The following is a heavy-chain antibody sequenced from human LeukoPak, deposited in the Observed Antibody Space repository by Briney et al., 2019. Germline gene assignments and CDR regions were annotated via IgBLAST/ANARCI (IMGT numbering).Heavy chain of an antibody. D-gene: IGHD2-8*01. CDR3: ARARNIVLMVYAIRGRNWFDP. J-gene: IGHJ5*02. CDR1: GGSFSGYY. CDR2: INHSGGT. Sequence: SETLSLTCAVYGGSFSGYYWSWIRQPPGKGLEWIGEINHSGGTNYNPSLKSRVTISVDTSKNQFSLKLSSVTAADTAVYYCARARNIVLMVYAIRGRNWFDPWGQGTLVTVSS. V-gene: IGHV4-34*01.